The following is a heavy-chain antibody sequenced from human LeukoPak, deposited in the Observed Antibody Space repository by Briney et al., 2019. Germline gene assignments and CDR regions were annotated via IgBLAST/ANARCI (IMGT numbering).Heavy chain of an antibody. D-gene: IGHD5-18*01. V-gene: IGHV1-18*01. CDR3: ARETGYAYGRAPLDY. J-gene: IGHJ4*02. Sequence: GASVKVSCKASGYTFTSYGISWVRQAPGQGLGWMGWISAYNGNTNYAQKLQGRVTTTADKSTGTAYMELSSLRSDDTAVYYCARETGYAYGRAPLDYWGQGTLVTVSS. CDR2: ISAYNGNT. CDR1: GYTFTSYG.